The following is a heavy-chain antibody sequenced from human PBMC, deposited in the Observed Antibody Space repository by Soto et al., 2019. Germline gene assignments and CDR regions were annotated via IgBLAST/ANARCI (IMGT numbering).Heavy chain of an antibody. J-gene: IGHJ4*02. D-gene: IGHD6-19*01. CDR3: VKDRYSSGWYYFDY. Sequence: GGSLRLSCSTSGFTFSSYAMHWVRQAPGKGLEYVSAISSNGGSTYYADSVKGRFTISRDNSKNTLYLQMSSLRAEDTAVYYCVKDRYSSGWYYFDYWGQGTLVTVSS. CDR1: GFTFSSYA. CDR2: ISSNGGST. V-gene: IGHV3-64D*06.